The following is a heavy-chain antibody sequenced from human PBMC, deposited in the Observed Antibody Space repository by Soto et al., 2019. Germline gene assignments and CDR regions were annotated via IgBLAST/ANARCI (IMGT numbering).Heavy chain of an antibody. V-gene: IGHV3-23*01. D-gene: IGHD6-19*01. J-gene: IGHJ3*02. CDR2: ISGSGGTT. CDR3: AKTANGWFSAFDI. CDR1: GFTFSSYA. Sequence: EVRLLESGGGLVQPGGSLRLSCAASGFTFSSYAMSWVRQAPGKGLEWVSAISGSGGTTYYADSVKGRFTFSRDNSKNTLYLQMNSLRAEDTAVYYCAKTANGWFSAFDIWGQGTMVTVPS.